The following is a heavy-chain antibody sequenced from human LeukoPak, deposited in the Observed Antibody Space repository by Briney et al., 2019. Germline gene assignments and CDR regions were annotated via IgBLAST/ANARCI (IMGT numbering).Heavy chain of an antibody. CDR3: ARGIAVATDAFDI. CDR2: IIPIFGTA. D-gene: IGHD6-19*01. Sequence: SVKVSCKASGGTFSSYTISWVRQAPGQGLEWMGGIIPIFGTANYAQKFQGRVTITADESTSTAYMELSSLRSEDTAVYYCARGIAVATDAFDIWGQGTMVTVSS. J-gene: IGHJ3*02. V-gene: IGHV1-69*13. CDR1: GGTFSSYT.